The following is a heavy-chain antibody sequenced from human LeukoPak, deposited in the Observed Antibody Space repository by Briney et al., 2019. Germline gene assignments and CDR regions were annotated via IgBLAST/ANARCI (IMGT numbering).Heavy chain of an antibody. D-gene: IGHD6-13*01. J-gene: IGHJ3*02. V-gene: IGHV3-9*01. CDR2: ISWNSGSI. CDR3: AKDLGSWYTFDI. Sequence: ALRLSCAASGFTFDDYAMHWVRQAPGKGLEWVSGISWNSGSIGYADSVKGRFTISRDNAKNSLYLQMNSLRAEDTALYYCAKDLGSWYTFDIWGQGTMVTVSS. CDR1: GFTFDDYA.